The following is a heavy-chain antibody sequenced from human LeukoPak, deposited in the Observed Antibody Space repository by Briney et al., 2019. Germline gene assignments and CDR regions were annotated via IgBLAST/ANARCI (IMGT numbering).Heavy chain of an antibody. CDR3: ARGGNRFGGFYFDY. D-gene: IGHD3-10*01. CDR1: ADSLSSGGHY. V-gene: IGHV4-31*03. Sequence: SQTLSLTCTVSADSLSSGGHYWAWIRQFPGKGLESIGFIHHSGRSRHNPSLKDRVAISVDTSRKQFALKLSSVTAADAAMYYCARGGNRFGGFYFDYWGQGIQVIVSS. CDR2: IHHSGRS. J-gene: IGHJ4*02.